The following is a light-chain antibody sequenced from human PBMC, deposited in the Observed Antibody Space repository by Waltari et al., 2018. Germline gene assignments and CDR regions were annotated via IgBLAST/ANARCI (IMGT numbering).Light chain of an antibody. CDR3: QSYDNSLTGSWV. V-gene: IGLV1-40*01. J-gene: IGLJ3*02. CDR2: GNN. Sequence: QSVLTQPPSVSGAPGQRVTISCTGSGSNIGAGFDVHWYQQLPGTAPKLLVYGNNRRPSGVPDRFSASKSGTSASLAITGLQAEDEADYYCQSYDNSLTGSWVFGGGTKLTVL. CDR1: GSNIGAGFD.